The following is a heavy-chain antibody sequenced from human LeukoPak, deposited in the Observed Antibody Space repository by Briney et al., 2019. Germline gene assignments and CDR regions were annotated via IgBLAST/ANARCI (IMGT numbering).Heavy chain of an antibody. D-gene: IGHD3-10*01. CDR2: ISYSGTT. V-gene: IGHV4-39*01. CDR3: AANSADYNTLGSSYKV. CDR1: SASISSSPYF. J-gene: IGHJ4*02. Sequence: PSETLSLTCTASSASISSSPYFWGWIRQSPGKGLEWIGSISYSGTTYYNPSLKSRVTISVDTSKNQFSLKLTSVTAADTAVYYCAANSADYNTLGSSYKVWGQGTLVTVSS.